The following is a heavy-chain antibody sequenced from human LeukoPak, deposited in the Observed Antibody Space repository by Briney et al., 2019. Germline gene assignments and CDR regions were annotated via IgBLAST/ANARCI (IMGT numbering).Heavy chain of an antibody. CDR2: IYSGGGT. CDR1: GFTFVDYA. CDR3: ARGCYYERSGYCPFDY. J-gene: IGHJ4*02. D-gene: IGHD3-22*01. V-gene: IGHV3-53*01. Sequence: GGSLRLSCAAPGFTFVDYAMHWVRQVPGKGLEWVSIIYSGGGTYYADSVKGRFTISRDNSKNTLYLQMNSLRADDTAVYYCARGCYYERSGYCPFDYWGPGTLVTVSS.